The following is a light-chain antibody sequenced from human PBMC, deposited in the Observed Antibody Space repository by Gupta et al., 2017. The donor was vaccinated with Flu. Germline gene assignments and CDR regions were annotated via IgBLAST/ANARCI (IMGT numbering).Light chain of an antibody. CDR2: SNS. Sequence: VTISCSGSSSKIGSNTLNWYQHLPPTAPKLLIYSNSRRPSGVPDRFSGSKSDTSASLAISGLQAEDEADYYCASWDDSMNGGVFGGGTKLTVL. CDR1: SSKIGSNT. J-gene: IGLJ3*02. CDR3: ASWDDSMNGGV. V-gene: IGLV1-44*01.